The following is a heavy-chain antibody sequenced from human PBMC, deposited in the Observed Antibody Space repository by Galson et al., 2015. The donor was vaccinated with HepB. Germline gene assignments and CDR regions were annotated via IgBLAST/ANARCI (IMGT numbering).Heavy chain of an antibody. Sequence: SVKVSCKASGGTFSSYTISWVRQAPGQGLEWMGWISAYNSKTNYAEKVQGRVIMTTDTATSTAYMELRSLRSDDTAVYYCARGLVVPGTNYFDYWGQGTLVTVSS. CDR2: ISAYNSKT. J-gene: IGHJ4*02. CDR3: ARGLVVPGTNYFDY. V-gene: IGHV1-18*01. CDR1: GGTFSSYT. D-gene: IGHD2-21*02.